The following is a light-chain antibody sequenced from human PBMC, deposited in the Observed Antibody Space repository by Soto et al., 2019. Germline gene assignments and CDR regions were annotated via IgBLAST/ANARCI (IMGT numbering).Light chain of an antibody. J-gene: IGKJ2*01. CDR3: QQANSFPYT. V-gene: IGKV1-12*01. Sequence: DIQMTQAPSSVSASVGDRITITCRASQGVGSWLAWYQQKPGKAPKLLIYAASTLQSGVPSRFSGSGSGTDFTLTVSSLQPEDFATYYCQQANSFPYTFGQGTKLEIK. CDR2: AAS. CDR1: QGVGSW.